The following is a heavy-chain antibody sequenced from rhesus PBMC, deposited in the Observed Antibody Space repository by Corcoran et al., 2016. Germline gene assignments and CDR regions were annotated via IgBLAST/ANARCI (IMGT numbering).Heavy chain of an antibody. Sequence: QVQLQESGPGLVKPSETLSLTCVVSGYSISRGSYWTLSRPPPGKGLECIGRFFGSGVSNYLNPSLRSRVTLSVYTSKDQCSRKLSSVTAADTAVYDGARSPGNCNPGDVWGRGVLVTVSS. D-gene: IGHD1-44*01. CDR3: ARSPGNCNPGDV. J-gene: IGHJ5-2*02. V-gene: IGHV4S14*01. CDR1: GYSISRGSY. CDR2: FFGSGVSN.